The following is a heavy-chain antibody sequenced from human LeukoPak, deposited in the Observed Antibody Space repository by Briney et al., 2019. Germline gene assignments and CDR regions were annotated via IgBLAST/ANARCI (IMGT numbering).Heavy chain of an antibody. CDR1: GGSFSGYY. CDR3: ARIRPVYCSGGSCYFDY. V-gene: IGHV4-34*01. D-gene: IGHD2-15*01. Sequence: SETLSLTCAVYGGSFSGYYWSWIRQPPGKGLEWIGEINHSGSTNYNPSLKSRVTISVDTSKNQFSLKLSSVTAADTAVYYCARIRPVYCSGGSCYFDYWGQGTPVTVSS. J-gene: IGHJ4*02. CDR2: INHSGST.